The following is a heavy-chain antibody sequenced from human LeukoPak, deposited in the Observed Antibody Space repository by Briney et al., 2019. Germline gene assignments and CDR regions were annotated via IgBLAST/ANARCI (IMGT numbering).Heavy chain of an antibody. CDR3: ARALDGYSGNDY. CDR2: INPNSGGT. J-gene: IGHJ4*02. Sequence: ASVKVSCKASGYTFTGYYMHWVRQAPGQGLEWMGWINPNSGGTNYAQKFQGRVTMTRDTSISTAYMELSRLRSDDTAVYYCARALDGYSGNDYWGQGTLVTVSS. D-gene: IGHD1-26*01. V-gene: IGHV1-2*02. CDR1: GYTFTGYY.